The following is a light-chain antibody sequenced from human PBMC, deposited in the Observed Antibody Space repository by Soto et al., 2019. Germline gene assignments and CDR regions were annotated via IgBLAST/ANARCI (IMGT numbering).Light chain of an antibody. Sequence: QSVLTQPASVSGSPGQSITISCTGTSSDVGGYNYVSWYQQHPGKAPKLMIYDVSNRPSGVSNRFSGSKSSNTASLTISGLQAEDEDDYYCSSYTSSSTYVFGTGTKLTVL. CDR1: SSDVGGYNY. CDR3: SSYTSSSTYV. V-gene: IGLV2-14*01. CDR2: DVS. J-gene: IGLJ1*01.